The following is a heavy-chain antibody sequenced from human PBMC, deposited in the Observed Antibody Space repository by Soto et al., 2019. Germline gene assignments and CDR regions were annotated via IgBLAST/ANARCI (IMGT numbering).Heavy chain of an antibody. CDR1: GGSISSYY. CDR2: IYYSGST. CDR3: ARGSIGYCSCGSCNTGFDP. D-gene: IGHD2-15*01. V-gene: IGHV4-59*01. Sequence: SLTCTGSGGSISSYYWSWIRQPPGNGLEWIGYIYYSGSTNYDPSLKSRFTISVDTSKNQFSLKLSSVTAADTAGYYCARGSIGYCSCGSCNTGFDPWGQGTLVTVSS. J-gene: IGHJ5*02.